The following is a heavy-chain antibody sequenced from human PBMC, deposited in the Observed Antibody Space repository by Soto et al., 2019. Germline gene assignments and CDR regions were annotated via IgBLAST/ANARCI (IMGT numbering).Heavy chain of an antibody. V-gene: IGHV3-15*01. CDR3: TIDLGNSIDY. D-gene: IGHD4-4*01. CDR2: IKSKTDGGTT. Sequence: SWVRQAPGKGLEWVGRIKSKTDGGTTDYAAPVKGRFTISRDDSKNTLYLQMNSLKTEDTAVYYCTIDLGNSIDYWGQGTLVTVSS. J-gene: IGHJ4*02.